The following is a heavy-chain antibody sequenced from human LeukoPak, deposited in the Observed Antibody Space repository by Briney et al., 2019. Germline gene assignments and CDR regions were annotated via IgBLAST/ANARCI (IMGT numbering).Heavy chain of an antibody. D-gene: IGHD3-22*01. J-gene: IGHJ4*02. Sequence: GESLKISCKGSGYRFSNAWIGWVRQMPGKGLEWMGYIFPGDPDTRYSPSFQGQVTISADKSISTAYLQWSSLKASDTAMYYCARPLDSSGYYYWGQGTLVTVSS. V-gene: IGHV5-51*01. CDR3: ARPLDSSGYYY. CDR2: IFPGDPDT. CDR1: GYRFSNAW.